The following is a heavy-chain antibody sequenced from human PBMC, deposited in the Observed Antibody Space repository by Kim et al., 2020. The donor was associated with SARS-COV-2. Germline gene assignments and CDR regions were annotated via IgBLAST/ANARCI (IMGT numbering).Heavy chain of an antibody. D-gene: IGHD2-15*01. Sequence: GGXLRLSCAASGFTFSSYAMSWVRQAPGKGLEWVSAISGSGGSTYYADSVKGRFTISRDNSKNTLYLQMNSLRAEDTAVYYCAKDRVVVVVAAENWFDPWGQGTLVTVSS. CDR1: GFTFSSYA. CDR2: ISGSGGST. V-gene: IGHV3-23*01. CDR3: AKDRVVVVVAAENWFDP. J-gene: IGHJ5*02.